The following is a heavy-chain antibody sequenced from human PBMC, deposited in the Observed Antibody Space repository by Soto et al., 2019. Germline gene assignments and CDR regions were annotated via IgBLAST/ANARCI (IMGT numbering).Heavy chain of an antibody. J-gene: IGHJ6*02. CDR3: ARDQRLKAHPYYYYGMDV. V-gene: IGHV1-18*04. CDR2: ISAYNHNP. CDR1: GYSFTSYG. D-gene: IGHD3-16*01. Sequence: GASVKVSCKASGYSFTSYGISWVRQAPGQGLEWMGWISAYNHNPKYGQKFQGKVTMTTDTSTSTAYMELRRLRSDDTAVYYCARDQRLKAHPYYYYGMDVWGQGTTVTVSS.